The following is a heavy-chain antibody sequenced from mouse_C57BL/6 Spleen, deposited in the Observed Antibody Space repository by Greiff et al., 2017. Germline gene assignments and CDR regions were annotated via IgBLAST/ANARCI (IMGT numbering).Heavy chain of an antibody. CDR2: IYPGDGDT. D-gene: IGHD3-1*01. CDR1: GYAFSSYW. V-gene: IGHV1-80*01. J-gene: IGHJ4*01. CDR3: ARSGNPLAMDY. Sequence: VQLQESGAELVKPGASVKISCKASGYAFSSYWMNWVKQRPGKGLEWIGQIYPGDGDTNYNGKVKGKATLTADKSSRTASMQLSSLTSEDSAVYFCARSGNPLAMDYWGQGTSVTVSS.